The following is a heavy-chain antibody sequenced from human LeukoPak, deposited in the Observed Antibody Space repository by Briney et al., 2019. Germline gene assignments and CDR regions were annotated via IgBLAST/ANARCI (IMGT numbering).Heavy chain of an antibody. J-gene: IGHJ2*01. CDR1: GFTVNSNY. Sequence: PGGSLRLSCAASGFTVNSNYMSWVRQAPGKGLEWVSVIYSGGSTYCADSVKGRFTISRDNSKNTLYLQMNSLRAEDTAVYYCARDHVVSGSHTEVFDLWGRGTLVTVSS. V-gene: IGHV3-53*01. CDR2: IYSGGST. CDR3: ARDHVVSGSHTEVFDL. D-gene: IGHD1-26*01.